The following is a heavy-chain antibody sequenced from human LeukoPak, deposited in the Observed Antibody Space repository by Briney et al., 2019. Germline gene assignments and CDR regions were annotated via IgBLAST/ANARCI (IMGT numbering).Heavy chain of an antibody. CDR1: GGSFSGYY. V-gene: IGHV4-34*01. D-gene: IGHD6-13*01. CDR2: INHSGST. J-gene: IGHJ5*02. Sequence: HPSETLSLTCAVYGGSFSGYYWSWIRQPPGKGLEWIGEINHSGSTNYNPSLKSRVTISVDTSKNQFSLKLSSVTAADTAVYYCASFIAAAGTGGWFDPWGQGTLVTVSS. CDR3: ASFIAAAGTGGWFDP.